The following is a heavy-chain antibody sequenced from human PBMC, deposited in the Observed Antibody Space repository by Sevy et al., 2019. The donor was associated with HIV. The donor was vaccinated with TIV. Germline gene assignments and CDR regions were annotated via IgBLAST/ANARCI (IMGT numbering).Heavy chain of an antibody. CDR3: ARGHGAMDYYYYYGMDV. CDR1: GGTFSCYA. CDR2: IIPIFGTA. D-gene: IGHD5-18*01. Sequence: ASVKVSCKASGGTFSCYAISWVRQAPGQGLEWMGGIIPIFGTANYAQKFQGRVTITADESTSTAYMELSSLRSEDTAVYYCARGHGAMDYYYYYGMDVWGQGPTVTVSS. V-gene: IGHV1-69*13. J-gene: IGHJ6*02.